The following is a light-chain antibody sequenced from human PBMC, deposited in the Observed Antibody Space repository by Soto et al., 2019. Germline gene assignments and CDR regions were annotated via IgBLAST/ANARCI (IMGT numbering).Light chain of an antibody. CDR1: STDVGGYNY. V-gene: IGLV2-8*01. Sequence: QSALTQPPSASGSPGQSVTISCTGTSTDVGGYNYVSWYQHHSGKAPKLLIYEVTNRPSGISGRFSGSKSVNTASLTISGLQAEDESDYYCGSYSSTDTPFVFGTGTKVTVL. CDR3: GSYSSTDTPFV. J-gene: IGLJ1*01. CDR2: EVT.